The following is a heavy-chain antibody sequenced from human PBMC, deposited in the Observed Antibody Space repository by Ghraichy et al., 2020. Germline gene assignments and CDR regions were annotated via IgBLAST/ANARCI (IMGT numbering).Heavy chain of an antibody. D-gene: IGHD6-6*01. V-gene: IGHV3-15*01. CDR1: GFTFSNAW. J-gene: IGHJ5*02. CDR2: IKSKTDGGTT. CDR3: TTPADSSSSEGWFDP. Sequence: GGSLRLSCAASGFTFSNAWMSWVRQAPGKGLEWVGRIKSKTDGGTTDYAAPVKGRFTISRDDSKNTLYLQMNSLKTEDTAVYYCTTPADSSSSEGWFDPWGQGTLVTVSS.